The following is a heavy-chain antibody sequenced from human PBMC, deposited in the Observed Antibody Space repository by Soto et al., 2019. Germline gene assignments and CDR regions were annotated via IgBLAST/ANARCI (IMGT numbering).Heavy chain of an antibody. CDR1: GGSISSSNW. CDR3: ARSAGGSGWL. V-gene: IGHV4-4*02. D-gene: IGHD6-19*01. Sequence: SETLSLTCAVSGGSISSSNWWSWVRQPPGKGLEWIGEIYHSGSTNYNPSLKSRVTISRDTSKNQFSLKMTSVTAEDTAVYYCARSAGGSGWLGGQGTLVTVSS. CDR2: IYHSGST. J-gene: IGHJ4*02.